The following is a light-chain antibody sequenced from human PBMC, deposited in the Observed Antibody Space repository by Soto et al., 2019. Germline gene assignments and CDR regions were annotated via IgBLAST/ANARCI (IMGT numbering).Light chain of an antibody. CDR1: SSDVGAYIY. V-gene: IGLV2-14*01. CDR2: EVT. J-gene: IGLJ1*01. Sequence: QSALTQPASVSGSPGQSITISCTGTSSDVGAYIYVSWYQHHPGKAPKVMIYEVTNRPSGVSDRFSGSKSGNTASLTISGLQAEDEADYYCCSYTSRRTYVFGTGTKV. CDR3: CSYTSRRTYV.